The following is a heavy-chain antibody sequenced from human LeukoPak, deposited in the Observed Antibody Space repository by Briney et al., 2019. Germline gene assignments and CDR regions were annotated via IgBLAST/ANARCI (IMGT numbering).Heavy chain of an antibody. Sequence: GGSLRLSCAASGCTFSSYVMSWVGQPPAKGVEWVSGISGRGSSTYYAHSVKGPFTISRDKSKNTLYLQINSLRDGDTALYYCAKDGQLWGQGTLVTVSS. D-gene: IGHD5-24*01. CDR1: GCTFSSYV. CDR3: AKDGQL. V-gene: IGHV3-23*01. J-gene: IGHJ4*02. CDR2: ISGRGSST.